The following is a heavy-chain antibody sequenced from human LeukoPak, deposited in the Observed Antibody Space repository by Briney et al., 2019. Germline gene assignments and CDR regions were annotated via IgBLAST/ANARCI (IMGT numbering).Heavy chain of an antibody. J-gene: IGHJ6*03. D-gene: IGHD4-17*01. CDR3: ARGLPSYGDYVDYYFYMDV. Sequence: SETLSLTCTVSGDSQSGFYWSWIRQPAGKGLQWIGRISTSGSTNYNPSLKSRVTMSVDRPTNEFSLTVRSVTAADTALYYCARGLPSYGDYVDYYFYMDVWGKGTTVTVSS. V-gene: IGHV4-4*07. CDR2: ISTSGST. CDR1: GDSQSGFY.